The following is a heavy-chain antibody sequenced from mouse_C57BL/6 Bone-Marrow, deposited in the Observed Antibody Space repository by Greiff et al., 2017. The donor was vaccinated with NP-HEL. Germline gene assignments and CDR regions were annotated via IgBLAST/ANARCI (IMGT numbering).Heavy chain of an antibody. V-gene: IGHV1-26*01. CDR3: ASGGSLYYYAKDY. D-gene: IGHD1-1*02. J-gene: IGHJ4*01. CDR1: GYTFTDYY. CDR2: INTNYGGT. Sequence: VQLQQSGPELVKPGASVKISCKASGYTFTDYYMTWVKQSHGKSLEWIGDINTNYGGTSYTQKFKGQATLTGDKSSSTAYMELRSLTSEDSAVYYCASGGSLYYYAKDYEGQGTSATVSA.